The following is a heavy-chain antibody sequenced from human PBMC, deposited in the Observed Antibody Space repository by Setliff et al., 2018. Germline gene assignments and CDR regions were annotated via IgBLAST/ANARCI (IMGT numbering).Heavy chain of an antibody. V-gene: IGHV3-23*02. CDR3: TTRIALPGTRGRIFDY. CDR1: GLTFRTYA. Sequence: PGGSLRLSCAASGLTFRTYAMSWVRQAPGKGLEWVSSTTGSGGTADYVVPVKGRFTISRDDSKNTLYLQMNSLKTEDTAVYFCTTRIALPGTRGRIFDYWGQGTLVTVSS. J-gene: IGHJ4*02. CDR2: TTGSGGTA. D-gene: IGHD6-19*01.